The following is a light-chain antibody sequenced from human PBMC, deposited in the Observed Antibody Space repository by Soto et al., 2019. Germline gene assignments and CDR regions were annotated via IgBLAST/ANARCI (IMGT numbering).Light chain of an antibody. Sequence: QSVLAQPRSVSGSPGQSVTISCTGTSSYIGGFNYVSWYQQHPGKVPKLMIYDVTKRPSGVPDRFSASKSGNTASLTISGLQAEDEADCCSYAGSYTFVFGTGTKVTVL. V-gene: IGLV2-11*01. CDR3: CSYAGSYTFV. CDR1: SSYIGGFNY. J-gene: IGLJ1*01. CDR2: DVT.